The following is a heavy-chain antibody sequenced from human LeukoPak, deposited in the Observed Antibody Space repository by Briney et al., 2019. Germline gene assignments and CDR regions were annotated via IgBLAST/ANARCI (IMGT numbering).Heavy chain of an antibody. V-gene: IGHV3-23*01. CDR2: ISGSVGST. D-gene: IGHD5-12*01. J-gene: IGHJ6*04. CDR1: AFTFGSYA. CDR3: AKDRIVATTSYYYAMGV. Sequence: PGGSLRLSCAPSAFTFGSYAVSWVRHAPGKGLEWVSAISGSVGSTYYADSVKGPFTISRDSSKNTLYLQMNSLRAEHTAVYYCAKDRIVATTSYYYAMGVWGKGTTVTISS.